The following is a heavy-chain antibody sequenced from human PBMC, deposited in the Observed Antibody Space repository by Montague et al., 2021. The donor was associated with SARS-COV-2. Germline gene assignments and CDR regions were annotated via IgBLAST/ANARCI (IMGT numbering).Heavy chain of an antibody. CDR3: TREGYQVLWSDYYYYGMDV. Sequence: SETLSLTCTVSGGSISSYYWSWIRQPPGKGLEWIGEINHSGSTNYNPSLKSRVTISVDTSKNQFSLKLSSVTAADTAVYYCTREGYQVLWSDYYYYGMDVWGQGTTATVSS. CDR1: GGSISSYY. CDR2: INHSGST. D-gene: IGHD2-2*01. V-gene: IGHV4-34*01. J-gene: IGHJ6*02.